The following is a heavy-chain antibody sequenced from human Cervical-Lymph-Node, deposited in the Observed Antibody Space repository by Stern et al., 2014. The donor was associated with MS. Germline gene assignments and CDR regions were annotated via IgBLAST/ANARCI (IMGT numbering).Heavy chain of an antibody. CDR1: GYSISSGYY. CDR2: IYHSGST. CDR3: AREEQQLVHGNWFDP. Sequence: VQLLESGPGLVKPSETLSLTCTVSGYSISSGYYWGWIRQPPVKGLEWIGSIYHSGSTYYNPSLKSRVTISVDTSKNQFSLKLSSVTAADTAVYYCAREEQQLVHGNWFDPWGQGTLVTVSS. D-gene: IGHD6-13*01. V-gene: IGHV4-38-2*02. J-gene: IGHJ5*02.